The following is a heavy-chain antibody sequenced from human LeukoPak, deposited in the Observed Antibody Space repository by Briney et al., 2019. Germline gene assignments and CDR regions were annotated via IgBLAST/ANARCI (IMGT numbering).Heavy chain of an antibody. CDR3: AREPNIVAAFDY. J-gene: IGHJ4*02. D-gene: IGHD5-12*01. V-gene: IGHV1-46*01. CDR1: GYTFTSYY. Sequence: EASVTVSCKASGYTFTSYYMHWVRQAPGQGLEWMGIINPSGGSTSYAQKFQGRVTMTRDTSTSTVYMELSSLRSEDTAVYYCAREPNIVAAFDYWGQGTLVTVSS. CDR2: INPSGGST.